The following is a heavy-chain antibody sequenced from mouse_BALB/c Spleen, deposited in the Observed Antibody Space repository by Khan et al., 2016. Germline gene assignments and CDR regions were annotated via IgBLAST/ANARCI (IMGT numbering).Heavy chain of an antibody. V-gene: IGHV1-9*01. CDR1: GYTFSSYW. CDR3: ARTRARSTLTD. Sequence: QVQLQQSGAELMKPGASVRISCKSTGYTFSSYWIEWVKQRHGHGLEWIGEIFPGTTTTKYNENLKRKATFTTDTSSNPVYMPLSSLTSDDSAVYYCARTRARSTLTDWGQGTTLTVSS. D-gene: IGHD3-1*01. CDR2: IFPGTTTT. J-gene: IGHJ2*01.